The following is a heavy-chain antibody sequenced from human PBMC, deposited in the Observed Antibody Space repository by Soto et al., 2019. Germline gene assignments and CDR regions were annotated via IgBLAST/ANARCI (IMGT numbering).Heavy chain of an antibody. CDR1: GFTFSSYW. V-gene: IGHV3-74*01. CDR2: INSDGSST. CDR3: ARGRGYGGNSRGVDY. D-gene: IGHD2-21*02. J-gene: IGHJ4*02. Sequence: EVQLVESGGGLVQPGGSLRLSCAASGFTFSSYWMHWVRQAPGKGLVWVSRINSDGSSTSYADSVKGRFTISRDNAKNTLYLQMNSLRAEDTAVYYCARGRGYGGNSRGVDYWGQGTLVTVSS.